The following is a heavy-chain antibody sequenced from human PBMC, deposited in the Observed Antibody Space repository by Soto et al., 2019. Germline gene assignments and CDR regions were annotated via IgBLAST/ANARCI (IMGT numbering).Heavy chain of an antibody. Sequence: SQTLSLTCAISGDSVSRNSGAWNWIRQSPSGGLQWLGRTYYRSKWYSEYAPSVKSRITINPDTAKNQFALQLKSVTPDDSGVYYCERGNAKDGGYYYGLDVWGRGITVTVSS. CDR3: ERGNAKDGGYYYGLDV. D-gene: IGHD3-10*01. CDR1: GDSVSRNSGA. CDR2: TYYRSKWYS. J-gene: IGHJ6*02. V-gene: IGHV6-1*01.